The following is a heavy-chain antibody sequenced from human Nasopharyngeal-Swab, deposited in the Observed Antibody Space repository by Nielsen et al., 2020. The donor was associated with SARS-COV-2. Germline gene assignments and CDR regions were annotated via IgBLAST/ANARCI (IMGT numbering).Heavy chain of an antibody. Sequence: GESLKISCAASGFTFSSYAMHWVRQAPGKGLDWVAVISYDGSNKYYADSVKGRFTISRDNSKNTLYLQMNSLRAEDTAVYYCAREMYPSMIVVVIRASAFDIWGQGTMVTVSS. V-gene: IGHV3-30*04. CDR1: GFTFSSYA. CDR2: ISYDGSNK. J-gene: IGHJ3*02. CDR3: AREMYPSMIVVVIRASAFDI. D-gene: IGHD3-22*01.